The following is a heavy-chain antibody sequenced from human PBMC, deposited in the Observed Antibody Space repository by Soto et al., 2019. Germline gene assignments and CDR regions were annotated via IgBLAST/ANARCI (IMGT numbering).Heavy chain of an antibody. Sequence: QVQLVESGGGVVQPGRSLRLSCAASGFSFSISPMHWVRQAPGKGPEWVALISYDGTNKFYADSVKGRFTISRDNSKSTLYLQVDSMRPEDAAVYYRARDPKTSGGQHWAFNYFAARGQGTLVTVAS. CDR2: ISYDGTNK. CDR1: GFSFSISP. D-gene: IGHD7-27*01. CDR3: ARDPKTSGGQHWAFNYFAA. V-gene: IGHV3-30-3*01. J-gene: IGHJ5*02.